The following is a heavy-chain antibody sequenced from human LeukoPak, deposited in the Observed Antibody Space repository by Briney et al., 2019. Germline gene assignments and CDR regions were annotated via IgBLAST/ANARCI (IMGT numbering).Heavy chain of an antibody. D-gene: IGHD3-22*01. V-gene: IGHV4-34*01. CDR2: INHSGST. J-gene: IGHJ6*03. Sequence: SETLSLTCAVYGGSFSGYYWSWIRQPPGKGLEWIGEINHSGSTNYNPSLKSRVTIPVDTSKNQFSLKLSSVTAADTAVYYCARLPPRIVVMKKSYYYYYMDVWGKGTTVTVSS. CDR1: GGSFSGYY. CDR3: ARLPPRIVVMKKSYYYYYMDV.